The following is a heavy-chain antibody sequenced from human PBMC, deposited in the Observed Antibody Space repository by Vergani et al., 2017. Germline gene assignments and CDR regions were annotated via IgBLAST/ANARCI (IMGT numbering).Heavy chain of an antibody. CDR3: ARESRWYYGSGSYYNDPYYYYYMDV. CDR1: GYTFTSYD. D-gene: IGHD3-10*01. J-gene: IGHJ6*03. V-gene: IGHV1-69*01. Sequence: QVQLVQSGAEVKKPGASVKVSCKASGYTFTSYDINWVRQATXQGLEWMGGIIPIFGTANYAQKFQGRVTITADESTSTAYMELSSLRSEDTAVYYCARESRWYYGSGSYYNDPYYYYYMDVWGKGTTVTVSS. CDR2: IIPIFGTA.